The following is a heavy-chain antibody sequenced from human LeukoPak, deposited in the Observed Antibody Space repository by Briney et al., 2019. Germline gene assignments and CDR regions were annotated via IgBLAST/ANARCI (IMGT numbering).Heavy chain of an antibody. CDR3: AREVVVPAAMLGSYYYYGMDV. V-gene: IGHV4-4*07. CDR1: GGSFSGYY. CDR2: IYTSGST. Sequence: SETLSLTCAVYGGSFSGYYWSWIRQPAGKGLEWIGRIYTSGSTNYNPSLKSRVTMSVDTSKNQFSLKLSSVTAADTAVYYCAREVVVPAAMLGSYYYYGMDVWGQGTTVTVSS. J-gene: IGHJ6*02. D-gene: IGHD2-2*01.